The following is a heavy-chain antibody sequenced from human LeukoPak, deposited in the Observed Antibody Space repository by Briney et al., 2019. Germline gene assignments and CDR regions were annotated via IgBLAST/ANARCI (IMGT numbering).Heavy chain of an antibody. V-gene: IGHV4-4*07. Sequence: SETLSLTCTVSGGSISSYYWSWIRQPAGKGLEWIGRIYTSGSTNYNPSLNSRVTISVDTSKNQFSLKLSSVTAADTAVYYCARVGRSPDAFDIWGQGTMVTVSS. CDR2: IYTSGST. D-gene: IGHD3-16*02. CDR1: GGSISSYY. CDR3: ARVGRSPDAFDI. J-gene: IGHJ3*02.